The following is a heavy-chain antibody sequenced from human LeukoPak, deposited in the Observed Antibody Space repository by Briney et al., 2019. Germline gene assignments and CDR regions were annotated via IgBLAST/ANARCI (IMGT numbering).Heavy chain of an antibody. Sequence: PSETLSLTCTVSGGSISTFYWNWIRQPPGKGLEWIGEINHSGSTNYNPSLKSRVTISVDTSKNQFSLKLSSVTAADTAVYYCARHWGVWGSYRFYYFDYWGQGTLVTVSS. J-gene: IGHJ4*02. D-gene: IGHD3-16*02. CDR3: ARHWGVWGSYRFYYFDY. CDR2: INHSGST. V-gene: IGHV4-34*01. CDR1: GGSISTFY.